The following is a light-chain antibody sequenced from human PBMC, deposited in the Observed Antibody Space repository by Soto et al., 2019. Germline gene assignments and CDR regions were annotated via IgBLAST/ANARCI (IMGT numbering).Light chain of an antibody. V-gene: IGKV3-20*01. Sequence: EIVLTQSPGTLSLSPGERATLSCRASLSVSSSYLAWYQQKPGQAPRLLIYGASSRATGIPDRFSGSGSGTDFTLTISRLEPEDFAVDYCQQYGGSPPYTFGQGTKLEIK. CDR1: LSVSSSY. J-gene: IGKJ2*01. CDR3: QQYGGSPPYT. CDR2: GAS.